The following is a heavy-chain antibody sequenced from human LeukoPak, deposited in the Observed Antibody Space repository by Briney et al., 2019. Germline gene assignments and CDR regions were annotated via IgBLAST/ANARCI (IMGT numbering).Heavy chain of an antibody. CDR2: IYYSGST. D-gene: IGHD4-17*01. Sequence: SETLSLTCTVSGGSISSYYWSWIRQPPGKGLEWIGYIYYSGSTNYNPSLKSRVTISVDTSKNQFSLKLSSVTAADTAVYYCARGSRYDDYKAESAFDIWGQGTMVTVSS. CDR1: GGSISSYY. V-gene: IGHV4-59*01. CDR3: ARGSRYDDYKAESAFDI. J-gene: IGHJ3*02.